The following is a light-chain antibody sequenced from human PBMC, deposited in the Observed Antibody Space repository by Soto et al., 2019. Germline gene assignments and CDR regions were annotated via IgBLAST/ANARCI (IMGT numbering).Light chain of an antibody. J-gene: IGKJ4*01. CDR2: DAS. CDR1: QSVSSY. Sequence: EIVLTQSPATLSLSPGERATLSCRASQSVSSYLAWFQQKPGQAPRLLIYDASNRATGIPARFSGSGSGTDFTLTIRRLEPEDFAVYYCQQRSNWPLTFGGGTKVEIK. CDR3: QQRSNWPLT. V-gene: IGKV3-11*01.